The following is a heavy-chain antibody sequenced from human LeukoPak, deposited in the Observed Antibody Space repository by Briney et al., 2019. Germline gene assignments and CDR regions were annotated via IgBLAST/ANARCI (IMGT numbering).Heavy chain of an antibody. J-gene: IGHJ4*02. V-gene: IGHV3-30-3*01. Sequence: GGSLRLSCAASGFTFSSYALHWVRQAPGKGLEWVAVTSNDGRDKHHADSVKGRFTASRDNSKNTLYLQMNSLRVEDTAVYYCAKDLTTTSADYYFDYWGQGTLVTVSS. CDR1: GFTFSSYA. D-gene: IGHD1-1*01. CDR3: AKDLTTTSADYYFDY. CDR2: TSNDGRDK.